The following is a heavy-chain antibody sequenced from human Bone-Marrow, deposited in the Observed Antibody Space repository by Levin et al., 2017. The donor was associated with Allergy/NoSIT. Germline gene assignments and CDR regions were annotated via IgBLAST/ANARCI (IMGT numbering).Heavy chain of an antibody. D-gene: IGHD2-21*02. V-gene: IGHV3-15*07. J-gene: IGHJ6*02. CDR3: STVRYCSSGVCYARYYYYYGMDV. CDR1: GFTLNNAW. Sequence: GGSLRLSCAVSGFTLNNAWINWVRQAPGKGLEWVGRFKGKTDGGTTDYAAPVKGRFTISRDDSQNMLYLQMNSLKTEDTAVYYCSTVRYCSSGVCYARYYYYYGMDVWGQGTTVTVSS. CDR2: FKGKTDGGTT.